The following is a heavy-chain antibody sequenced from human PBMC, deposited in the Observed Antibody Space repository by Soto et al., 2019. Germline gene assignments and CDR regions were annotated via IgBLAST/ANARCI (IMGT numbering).Heavy chain of an antibody. J-gene: IGHJ4*02. V-gene: IGHV1-69*02. CDR3: ASTPLSGYYFDY. D-gene: IGHD3-9*01. Sequence: QVQLVQSGAEVKKPGSSVKVSCKASGGTFSSYTISWVRQAPGQGLEWMGRIIPILGIANYAQKFQGRVTITADKSTSPAYMELSSLRSEDTAVYYCASTPLSGYYFDYWGQGTLVTVSS. CDR1: GGTFSSYT. CDR2: IIPILGIA.